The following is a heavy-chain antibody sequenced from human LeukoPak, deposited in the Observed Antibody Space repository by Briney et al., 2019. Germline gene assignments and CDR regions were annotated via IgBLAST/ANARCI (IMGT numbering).Heavy chain of an antibody. J-gene: IGHJ4*02. D-gene: IGHD6-13*01. V-gene: IGHV3-23*01. CDR2: ISGSGGST. CDR1: GFTFSNYE. Sequence: GGSLRLSCAASGFTFSNYEMNWVRQAPGKGLEWVSAISGSGGSTYYADSVKGRFTISRDNSKNTLYLQMNSLRAEDTAVYYCAKDQVGAAAGTFDYWGQGTLVTVSS. CDR3: AKDQVGAAAGTFDY.